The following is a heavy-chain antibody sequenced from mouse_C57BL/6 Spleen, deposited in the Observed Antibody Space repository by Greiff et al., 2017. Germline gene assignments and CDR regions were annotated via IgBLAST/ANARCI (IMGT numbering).Heavy chain of an antibody. D-gene: IGHD1-1*01. CDR1: GYTFTSYG. Sequence: QVQLQQSGAELARPGASVKLSCKASGYTFTSYGISWVKQRTGQGLEWIGEIDPRSGDTYYNEKFKGKATLTADKSSSTAYMELRSLTSEDSAVYYCARDYGCSVYDMDYWGQGTSVTVSS. V-gene: IGHV1-81*01. CDR2: IDPRSGDT. J-gene: IGHJ4*01. CDR3: ARDYGCSVYDMDY.